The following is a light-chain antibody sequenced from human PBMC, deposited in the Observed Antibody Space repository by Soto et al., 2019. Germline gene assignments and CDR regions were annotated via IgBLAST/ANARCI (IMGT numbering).Light chain of an antibody. Sequence: QSVLTQPASVSESPGQSITISCTGTSSDVGGYNYVSWYQQHPGKAPKVMIYEVTNRPSGVSNRFSGSKSGNTASLTISGLQAEDEADYYCSSYTSSTTRVFGGGTKLTVL. CDR2: EVT. CDR1: SSDVGGYNY. J-gene: IGLJ3*02. CDR3: SSYTSSTTRV. V-gene: IGLV2-14*01.